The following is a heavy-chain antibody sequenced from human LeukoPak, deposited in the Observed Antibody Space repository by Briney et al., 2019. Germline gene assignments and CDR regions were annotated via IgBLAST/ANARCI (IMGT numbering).Heavy chain of an antibody. J-gene: IGHJ3*02. Sequence: KPSETLSLTCTVSGGSISSYYWSWIRQPPGKGLEWIGYIYYSGSTNYNPSLKSRVTISVDTSKNQFSLKLSSVTAADTAVYYCAREADNHYDFWSGYYSPLGAFDIWGQGTMVTVSS. CDR1: GGSISSYY. D-gene: IGHD3-3*01. CDR2: IYYSGST. CDR3: AREADNHYDFWSGYYSPLGAFDI. V-gene: IGHV4-59*01.